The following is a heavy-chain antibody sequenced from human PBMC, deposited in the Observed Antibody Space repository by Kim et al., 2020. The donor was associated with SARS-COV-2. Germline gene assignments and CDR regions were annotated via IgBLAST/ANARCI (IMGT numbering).Heavy chain of an antibody. CDR1: GGSVSSGSYY. Sequence: SETLSLTCTVSGGSVSSGSYYWSWIRQPPGKGLEWIGYIYYSGSTNYNPSLKSRVTISVDTSKNQFSLKLSSVTAADTAVYYCARGGYGDYGGWFDPWGQGTLVTISS. CDR3: ARGGYGDYGGWFDP. CDR2: IYYSGST. V-gene: IGHV4-61*01. D-gene: IGHD4-17*01. J-gene: IGHJ5*02.